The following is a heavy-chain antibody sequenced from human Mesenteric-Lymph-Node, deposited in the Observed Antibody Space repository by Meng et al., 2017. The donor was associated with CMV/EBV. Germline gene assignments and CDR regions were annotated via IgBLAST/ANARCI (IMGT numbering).Heavy chain of an antibody. CDR3: ARAWQLADYFDY. V-gene: IGHV1-2*02. CDR2: INPNGGGT. J-gene: IGHJ4*02. CDR1: GYTFTGYY. Sequence: ASVKVSCKASGYTFTGYYIYWVRQAPGQGLEWMGYINPNGGGTNYAQKFQGRVTMTRDTSISTAYMELSRLRSDDTAVYYCARAWQLADYFDYWGQGTLVTVSS. D-gene: IGHD6-6*01.